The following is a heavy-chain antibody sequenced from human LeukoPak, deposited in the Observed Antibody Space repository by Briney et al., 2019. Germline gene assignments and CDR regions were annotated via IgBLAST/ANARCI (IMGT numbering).Heavy chain of an antibody. Sequence: PGRPLRLSCVASGFTFRNYVMHWVRQAPGKGLEWVAGISQDESNKYYTESVKGRFTISRDNSKNALYLQMDTLTIEDTAVYYCTREADAFDIWGQGTMVTVSS. CDR3: TREADAFDI. V-gene: IGHV3-30*03. J-gene: IGHJ3*02. CDR2: ISQDESNK. CDR1: GFTFRNYV.